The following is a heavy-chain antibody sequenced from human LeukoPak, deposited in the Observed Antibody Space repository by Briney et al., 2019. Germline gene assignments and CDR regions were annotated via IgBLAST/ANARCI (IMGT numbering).Heavy chain of an antibody. CDR2: LYPGDSDT. D-gene: IGHD3-10*01. J-gene: IGHJ4*02. CDR3: ARQSRDGSKTRGYYFDH. Sequence: GESLKISCKGSGYSFTSYWIGWVRQMPGKGLEWMGILYPGDSDTAYSPFFQGQVTISADKSISTVYLQWSSLKASDTAMYYCARQSRDGSKTRGYYFDHWGQGTLVTVSS. CDR1: GYSFTSYW. V-gene: IGHV5-51*01.